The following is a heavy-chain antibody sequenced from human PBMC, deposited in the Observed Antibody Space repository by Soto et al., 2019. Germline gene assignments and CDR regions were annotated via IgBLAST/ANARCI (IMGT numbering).Heavy chain of an antibody. D-gene: IGHD3-3*01. CDR2: IGSAGET. V-gene: IGHV3-13*01. J-gene: IGHJ6*02. Sequence: GGSLRLSCAASGFTFHSYDMHWVRQATGKGLEWVSGIGSAGETYHLGSVKGRFTISRENAENSLYLQMNTLRAGDTAVYYCARVIFGDYYGMDVWGQGTTVTVSS. CDR1: GFTFHSYD. CDR3: ARVIFGDYYGMDV.